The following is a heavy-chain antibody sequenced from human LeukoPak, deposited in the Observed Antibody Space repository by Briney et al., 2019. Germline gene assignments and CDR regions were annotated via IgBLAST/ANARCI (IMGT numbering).Heavy chain of an antibody. CDR3: AKDWDMIVVS. V-gene: IGHV3-23*01. Sequence: GGSLRLSCAASGFTFSSYGMSWVRQAPGKGLGWVSAISGSGGSTYYADSVKGRFTISRDNSKNTLYLQMNSLRAEDTAVYYCAKDWDMIVVSWGQGTLVTVSS. J-gene: IGHJ4*02. CDR1: GFTFSSYG. CDR2: ISGSGGST. D-gene: IGHD3-22*01.